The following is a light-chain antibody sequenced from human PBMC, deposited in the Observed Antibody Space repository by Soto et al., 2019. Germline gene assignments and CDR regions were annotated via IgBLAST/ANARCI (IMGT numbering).Light chain of an antibody. Sequence: DIQMTQSPSSLSASVGDRVTISCQASQAISNSLNWYQQKPGKAPKLLIYDESNLEKGVPSRFSGSGSGTEFTFPISSRQHDDIATYYCQHCDSILFTFGQGTRLEIK. CDR3: QHCDSILFT. V-gene: IGKV1-33*01. CDR2: DES. J-gene: IGKJ5*01. CDR1: QAISNS.